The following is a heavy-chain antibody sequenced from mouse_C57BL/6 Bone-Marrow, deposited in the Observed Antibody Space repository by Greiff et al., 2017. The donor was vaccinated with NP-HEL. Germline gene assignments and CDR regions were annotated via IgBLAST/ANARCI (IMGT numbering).Heavy chain of an antibody. V-gene: IGHV5-12*01. Sequence: EVKLQESGGGLVQPGGSLKLSCAASGFTFSDYYMYWVRQTPEKRLEWVAYISNGGGSTYYPDTVKGRFTISRDNAKNTLYLQMSRLKSEDTAMYYCARRGDGYDGEAFAYWGQGTLVTVSA. CDR3: ARRGDGYDGEAFAY. J-gene: IGHJ3*01. D-gene: IGHD2-2*01. CDR1: GFTFSDYY. CDR2: ISNGGGST.